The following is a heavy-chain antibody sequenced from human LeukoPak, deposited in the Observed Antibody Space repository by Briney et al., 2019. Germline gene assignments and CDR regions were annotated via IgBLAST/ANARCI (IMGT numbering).Heavy chain of an antibody. CDR1: SGSIIGYF. CDR3: VRARGESFTDYGSVV. V-gene: IGHV4-59*01. CDR2: VYDSGST. D-gene: IGHD3-16*01. Sequence: PSETLSLTCTVSSGSIIGYFWGWIRQPPGKGLEWIGYVYDSGSTNYGPSLKSRVTILVDTPKNQFSLKLSSATAADTAVYYWVRARGESFTDYGSVVWRQGTTVTVSS. J-gene: IGHJ6*02.